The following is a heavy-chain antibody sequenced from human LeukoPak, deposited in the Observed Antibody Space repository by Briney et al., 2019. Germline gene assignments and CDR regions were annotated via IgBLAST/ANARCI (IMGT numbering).Heavy chain of an antibody. J-gene: IGHJ4*02. V-gene: IGHV1-2*02. D-gene: IGHD3-22*01. Sequence: ASVKVSCKASGYTFTGYYMHWVRQAPGPGLEWMGWINPNSGGTNYAQKFQGRVTMTRDTSISTAYMELSRLRSDDTAVYYCARDKALSGGYYYDSSGYYPSGYWGQGTLVTVSS. CDR1: GYTFTGYY. CDR2: INPNSGGT. CDR3: ARDKALSGGYYYDSSGYYPSGY.